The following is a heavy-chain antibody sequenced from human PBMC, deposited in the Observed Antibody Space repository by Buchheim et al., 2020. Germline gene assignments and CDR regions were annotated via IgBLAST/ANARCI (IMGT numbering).Heavy chain of an antibody. D-gene: IGHD1/OR15-1a*01. CDR1: GFTFRRYA. Sequence: EVQLLESGGGLVQPGGSLRLSCAVAGFTFRRYAMSWVRQAPGKGLEWVSAMGGGSGSTYYADSVKGRFTISRDNSKHTLSLQMNSLRVEDTAVYYCAKDGVNSDAGFGMDVWGQGTT. J-gene: IGHJ6*02. V-gene: IGHV3-23*01. CDR2: MGGGSGST. CDR3: AKDGVNSDAGFGMDV.